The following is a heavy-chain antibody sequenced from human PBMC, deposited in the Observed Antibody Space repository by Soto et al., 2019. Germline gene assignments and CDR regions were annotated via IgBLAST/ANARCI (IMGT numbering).Heavy chain of an antibody. V-gene: IGHV1-18*01. CDR3: ARESVSGRPGFDH. CDR2: VNAYNGNT. J-gene: IGHJ4*02. CDR1: GYTFTSYG. Sequence: QVQLVQSGAEVKKPGASVKVSCKASGYTFTSYGISWVRQAPGQGLEWMGRVNAYNGNTNYAQKFQGRVTMTTDTSTTTAYMGLRSLRSDATAVYYCARESVSGRPGFDHWGQGSLVTISS. D-gene: IGHD6-19*01.